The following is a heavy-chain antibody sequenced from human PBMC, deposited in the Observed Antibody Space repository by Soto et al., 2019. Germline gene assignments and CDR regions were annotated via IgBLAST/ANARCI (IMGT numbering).Heavy chain of an antibody. V-gene: IGHV2-5*02. J-gene: IGHJ4*02. CDR3: VHRAGIDGNWNGGYFDY. Sequence: QITLRESGPTRVKPTQTLTLTCTFSGFSLSARPVAVGWIRQPPGKALERLALIYWDDDKRYSPSLMSRLTTTKDTSNTHVVLTMTNMDPLDTAIYYCVHRAGIDGNWNGGYFDYWGQGALVTVSS. CDR1: GFSLSARPVA. CDR2: IYWDDDK. D-gene: IGHD1-1*01.